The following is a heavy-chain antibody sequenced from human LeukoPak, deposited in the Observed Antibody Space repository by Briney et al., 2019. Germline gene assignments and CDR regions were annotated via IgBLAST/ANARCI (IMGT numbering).Heavy chain of an antibody. CDR2: MNPNSGNT. Sequence: ASVKVSCKASGYTFTSYDINWVRQATGQGLERMGWMNPNSGNTGYAQKFQGRVTMTRNTSISTAYMELSSLRSEDTAVYYCARGQDSSSWYRWFDPWGQGTLVTVSS. J-gene: IGHJ5*02. D-gene: IGHD6-13*01. CDR3: ARGQDSSSWYRWFDP. CDR1: GYTFTSYD. V-gene: IGHV1-8*01.